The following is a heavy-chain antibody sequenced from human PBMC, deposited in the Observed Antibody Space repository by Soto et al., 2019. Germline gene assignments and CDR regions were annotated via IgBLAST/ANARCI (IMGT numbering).Heavy chain of an antibody. V-gene: IGHV3-23*01. CDR1: GFTFSSYA. CDR3: ATEARGITTARGAIDY. Sequence: GGSLRLSCAASGFTFSSYAMSWVRQAPGKGLEWVSAISGSGGSTYYADSVKGRFTISRDNSKNTLYLQMNSLRAEDTAVYYCATEARGITTARGAIDYWGQGTMVTVSS. D-gene: IGHD3-10*01. CDR2: ISGSGGST. J-gene: IGHJ4*02.